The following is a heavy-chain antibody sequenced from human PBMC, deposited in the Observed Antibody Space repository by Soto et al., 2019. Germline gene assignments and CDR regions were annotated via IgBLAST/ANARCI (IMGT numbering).Heavy chain of an antibody. Sequence: SETLPLTCFVSGYSITAGGYYWSWIRHHPGKGLEWIGSFYSSGSIIYNPSLRSRVSISGDTSSNQFSMSLTSVTAADTARYYCARMYSSGSGWFHPWGQGTLVTVSS. CDR2: FYSSGSI. D-gene: IGHD6-19*01. CDR1: GYSITAGGYY. V-gene: IGHV4-31*03. CDR3: ARMYSSGSGWFHP. J-gene: IGHJ5*02.